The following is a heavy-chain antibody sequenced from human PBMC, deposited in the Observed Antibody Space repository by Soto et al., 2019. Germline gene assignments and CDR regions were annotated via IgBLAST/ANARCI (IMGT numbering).Heavy chain of an antibody. CDR1: GGSFSGYY. Sequence: SETLSLTCAVYGGSFSGYYWSWIRQPPGKGLEWIGEINHSGSTNYNPSLKSRVTISVDTSKNQFSLKLSSVTAADTAVYYCARAPLLWFGELSPKNAFDIWGQGTRVTVSS. CDR2: INHSGST. D-gene: IGHD3-10*01. CDR3: ARAPLLWFGELSPKNAFDI. V-gene: IGHV4-34*01. J-gene: IGHJ3*02.